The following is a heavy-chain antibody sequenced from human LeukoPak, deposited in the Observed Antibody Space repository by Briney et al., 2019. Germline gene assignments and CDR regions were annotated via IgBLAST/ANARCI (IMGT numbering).Heavy chain of an antibody. D-gene: IGHD4-17*01. CDR2: INAGNGNT. CDR1: GYTFTSYA. Sequence: ASVKVSCKASGYTFTSYAMHWVRQAPGQRLEWMGWINAGNGNTKYSQKLQGRVTMTTDTSTSTAYMELSSLRSEDTAVYYCAREVAVTTSRRNYYYYMDVWGKGTTVTVSS. V-gene: IGHV1-3*01. CDR3: AREVAVTTSRRNYYYYMDV. J-gene: IGHJ6*03.